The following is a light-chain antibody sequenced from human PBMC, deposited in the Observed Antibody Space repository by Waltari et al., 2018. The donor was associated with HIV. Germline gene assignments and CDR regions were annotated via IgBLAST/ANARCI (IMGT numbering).Light chain of an antibody. Sequence: QSALTQPASVSGSPGQSITIPCTGPSRDLGGYKSVPWYQQHPGKAPKLMISDVSHRPSGVSNRFSGSKYGNTASLTISGLQAEDEADYYCSSYTSSSTLGVFGSGTKVTVL. CDR1: SRDLGGYKS. CDR3: SSYTSSSTLGV. CDR2: DVS. V-gene: IGLV2-14*03. J-gene: IGLJ1*01.